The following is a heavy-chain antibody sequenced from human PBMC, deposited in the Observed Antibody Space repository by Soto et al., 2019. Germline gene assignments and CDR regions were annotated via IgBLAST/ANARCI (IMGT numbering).Heavy chain of an antibody. V-gene: IGHV4-39*01. D-gene: IGHD7-27*01. J-gene: IGHJ4*02. CDR1: GGSISSSTYY. Sequence: SETLSLTCTVPGGSISSSTYYWGWMRQPPGKGLEWIANFFIGGNTYYNPSLKSRVTISVDTSKNQFSLKLSSVTAADTAVYYCARRWGRTFDYWGQGTLVTVS. CDR2: FFIGGNT. CDR3: ARRWGRTFDY.